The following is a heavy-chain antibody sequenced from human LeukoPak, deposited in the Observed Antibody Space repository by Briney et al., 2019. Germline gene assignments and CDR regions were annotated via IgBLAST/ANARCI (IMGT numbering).Heavy chain of an antibody. CDR1: GFTFSSYG. Sequence: GRSLRLSCAASGFTFSSYGMHWVGHAPGKGLEWVAVISYDGSDKYYADSVKGRFTISRDNPKNTMYLQMNSLRVEDTAVYYCAKEHGDRGYYYYGMNVWGQGTTVTVS. CDR2: ISYDGSDK. D-gene: IGHD4-17*01. V-gene: IGHV3-30*18. CDR3: AKEHGDRGYYYYGMNV. J-gene: IGHJ6*02.